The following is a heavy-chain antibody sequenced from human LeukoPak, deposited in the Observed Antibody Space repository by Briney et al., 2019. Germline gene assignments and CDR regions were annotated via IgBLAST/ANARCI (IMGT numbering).Heavy chain of an antibody. Sequence: ASVKVSCKASGYTFTSYGISWVRQAPGQGLEWMGWISAYNGNTNYAQKLQGRVTMTTDTSSSTAYMELRSLRSDDTAVYYCARVTTWLFTGPRQPWFDPRGQGTLVTVSS. V-gene: IGHV1-18*01. D-gene: IGHD3-22*01. J-gene: IGHJ5*02. CDR3: ARVTTWLFTGPRQPWFDP. CDR1: GYTFTSYG. CDR2: ISAYNGNT.